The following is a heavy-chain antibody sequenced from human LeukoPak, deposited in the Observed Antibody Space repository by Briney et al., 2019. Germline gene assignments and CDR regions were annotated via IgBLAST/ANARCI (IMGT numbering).Heavy chain of an antibody. V-gene: IGHV3-21*01. J-gene: IGHJ4*02. Sequence: GGSLRLSCAASGFTFSSYNMKWVRQAPGEGLEWVSSISRTGTYIYYADSVKGRFTVSRDNAQNSLYLQMNSLGVEDTAVYYCARVLETDCTGGSCYSGLDYWGQGTLVTVSS. D-gene: IGHD2-15*01. CDR1: GFTFSSYN. CDR3: ARVLETDCTGGSCYSGLDY. CDR2: ISRTGTYI.